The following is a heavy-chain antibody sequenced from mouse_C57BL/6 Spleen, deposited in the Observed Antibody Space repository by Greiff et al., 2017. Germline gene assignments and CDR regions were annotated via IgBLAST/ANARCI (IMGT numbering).Heavy chain of an antibody. CDR1: GYTFTSYT. Sequence: QVQLQQSGAELARPGASVKMSCKASGYTFTSYTMHWVKQRPGQGLEWIGYINPSSGYTKYNQKFKDKATLTADKSSSTAYMQLSSLTSEDSAVYYCARSDYGRGDYAMDYWGQGTSVTVSS. D-gene: IGHD2-4*01. CDR3: ARSDYGRGDYAMDY. CDR2: INPSSGYT. V-gene: IGHV1-4*01. J-gene: IGHJ4*01.